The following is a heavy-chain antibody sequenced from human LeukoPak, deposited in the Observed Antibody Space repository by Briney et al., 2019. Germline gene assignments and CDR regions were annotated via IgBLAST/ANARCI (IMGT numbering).Heavy chain of an antibody. CDR2: ISSYSTYI. CDR1: GFSFSDYS. V-gene: IGHV3-21*04. Sequence: PGGSLRLSCAASGFSFSDYSMNWVRQAPGKGLEWVSFISSYSTYIYYADSLKGRFTISRDNAKNSLFLQMNSLRVEDTALYYCAKDLGGSATTVWGQGTLVTVSS. D-gene: IGHD2-2*01. J-gene: IGHJ4*02. CDR3: AKDLGGSATTV.